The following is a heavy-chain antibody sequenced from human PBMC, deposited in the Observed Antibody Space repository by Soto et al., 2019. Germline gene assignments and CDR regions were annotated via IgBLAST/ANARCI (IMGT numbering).Heavy chain of an antibody. V-gene: IGHV3-11*06. CDR2: ISGSGSYT. D-gene: IGHD3-22*01. CDR1: GFTFSGYY. CDR3: ARSGDSSGYFWGIDY. Sequence: QVQLVESGGGLVKPGGSLRLSCAASGFTFSGYYTSWIRQAPGKGLEWVSHISGSGSYTSYADPVKGRFTISRDNAKNSLYLQMNSLRAEDTAVYYCARSGDSSGYFWGIDYWGQGILVTVSS. J-gene: IGHJ4*02.